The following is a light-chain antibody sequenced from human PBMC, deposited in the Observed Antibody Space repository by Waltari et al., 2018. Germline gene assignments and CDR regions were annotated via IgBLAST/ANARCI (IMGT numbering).Light chain of an antibody. V-gene: IGLV1-44*01. Sequence: QSVLTQPPSASGTPGQRVTISCSGSSSNIGRNTVNWFLHLPGTAPKPRIYRNDQRPSGRPDRYSGSKSGTSASLAISGPQSEDEADYFCAAWYDSLGGWVFGGGTRLTVL. CDR1: SSNIGRNT. CDR3: AAWYDSLGGWV. CDR2: RND. J-gene: IGLJ3*02.